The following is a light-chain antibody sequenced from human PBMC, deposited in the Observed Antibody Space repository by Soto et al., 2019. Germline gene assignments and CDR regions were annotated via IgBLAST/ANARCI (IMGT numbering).Light chain of an antibody. Sequence: QSALTQPRSVSGSPGQSVTISCTGSSSVVASFNYVCWYQQHPGKAPKLIIYAVNHRPSGVPDRFSGSRSGNTASLTISGLQAEDEADYYCHSYPGIYSTWVFGGGTRLTVL. CDR1: SSVVASFNY. V-gene: IGLV2-11*01. CDR3: HSYPGIYSTWV. CDR2: AVN. J-gene: IGLJ3*02.